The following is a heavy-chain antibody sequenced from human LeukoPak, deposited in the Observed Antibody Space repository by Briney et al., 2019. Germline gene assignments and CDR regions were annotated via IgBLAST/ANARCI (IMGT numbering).Heavy chain of an antibody. CDR1: GYTFTSYA. Sequence: ASVKDSCKASGYTFTSYAMHWVRQAPGQGLEWMGIINPSGGSTSYAQKFQGRVTMTRDTSTSTVYMELSSLRSEDTAVYYCAREKITIFGVVHRRFDPWGQGTLVTVSS. J-gene: IGHJ5*02. CDR2: INPSGGST. D-gene: IGHD3-3*01. V-gene: IGHV1-46*01. CDR3: AREKITIFGVVHRRFDP.